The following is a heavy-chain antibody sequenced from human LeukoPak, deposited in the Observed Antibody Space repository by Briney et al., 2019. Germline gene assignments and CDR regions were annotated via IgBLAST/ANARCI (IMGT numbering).Heavy chain of an antibody. Sequence: ASVKVSCKASGFTLTNYALHWVRQAPGQRLEWMGWINAGNGNTKYSQEFQGRVTITSDTSASTVYMELSSLRSEDTAVYYCARDNDSRDPPHFDYWGQGTLVTVSS. J-gene: IGHJ4*02. CDR1: GFTLTNYA. CDR3: ARDNDSRDPPHFDY. V-gene: IGHV1-3*03. D-gene: IGHD3-16*01. CDR2: INAGNGNT.